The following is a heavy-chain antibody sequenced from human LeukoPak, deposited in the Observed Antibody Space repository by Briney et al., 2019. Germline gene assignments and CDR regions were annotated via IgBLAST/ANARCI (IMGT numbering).Heavy chain of an antibody. V-gene: IGHV3-23*01. J-gene: IGHJ5*02. Sequence: GGSLRLSCAASGFTFNNYGLIWVRQAPGKGLEWVAAISNDGGGIMYAAFVEGRFTIYRDNCKNKLFLQMNSLRDEDTALCSCAKGSTGYFADLWGQGTLVTVSS. CDR1: GFTFNNYG. CDR2: ISNDGGGI. D-gene: IGHD3-22*01. CDR3: AKGSTGYFADL.